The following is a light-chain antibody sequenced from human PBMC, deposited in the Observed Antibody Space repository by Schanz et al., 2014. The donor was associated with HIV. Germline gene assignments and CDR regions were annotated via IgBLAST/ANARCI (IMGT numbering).Light chain of an antibody. Sequence: QSVLTQPPSASGTPGQRVTISCSGSSSNIGSNYAYWYQHLPGTAPKLLIYRNNQRPSGVPDRFSVSSSGTSASLAISGLQSEDEADYYCAAWDVNLNGPVFGGGTKLTVL. J-gene: IGLJ2*01. CDR1: SSNIGSNY. CDR2: RNN. V-gene: IGLV1-47*01. CDR3: AAWDVNLNGPV.